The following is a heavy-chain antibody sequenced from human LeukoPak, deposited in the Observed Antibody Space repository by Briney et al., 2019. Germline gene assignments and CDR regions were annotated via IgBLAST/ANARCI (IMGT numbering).Heavy chain of an antibody. Sequence: GGSLRLSCAASGFTFSSYETNWVRQAPGKGLEWVSYISSSGSTIYYADSVKGRFTISRDNAKDSLYLQMNSLRAEDTAVYYCARDTFNYFDYWGQGTLVTVSS. V-gene: IGHV3-48*03. CDR2: ISSSGSTI. J-gene: IGHJ4*02. CDR3: ARDTFNYFDY. CDR1: GFTFSSYE.